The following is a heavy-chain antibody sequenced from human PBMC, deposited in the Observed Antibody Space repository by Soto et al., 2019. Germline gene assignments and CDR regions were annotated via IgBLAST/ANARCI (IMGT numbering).Heavy chain of an antibody. D-gene: IGHD6-13*01. V-gene: IGHV3-23*01. CDR1: GFTFSSYA. CDR3: APPEGSSSWYEFVY. Sequence: EVQLLESGGGLVQPGGSLRLSCAASGFTFSSYAMSWVRQAPGKGLEWVSAISGSGGSTYYADSVKGRFTISRDNSKNTLYLQMNSLSAEDTAVYYCAPPEGSSSWYEFVYWGQGTLVTVSS. CDR2: ISGSGGST. J-gene: IGHJ4*02.